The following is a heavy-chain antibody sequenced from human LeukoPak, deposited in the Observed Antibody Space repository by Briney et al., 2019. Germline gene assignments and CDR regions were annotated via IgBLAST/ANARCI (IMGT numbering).Heavy chain of an antibody. CDR2: IKQDGSEK. Sequence: GGSLRLSCAASGFTFSSYWMSWVRQAPGKGLEWVANIKQDGSEKYYVDSVKGRFTISRDNAKNSLYLQMNSLRAEDTAVYYCARVGTPPGVYSSGWYAAYFDYWGQGTLVTVSS. V-gene: IGHV3-7*01. J-gene: IGHJ4*02. CDR3: ARVGTPPGVYSSGWYAAYFDY. CDR1: GFTFSSYW. D-gene: IGHD6-19*01.